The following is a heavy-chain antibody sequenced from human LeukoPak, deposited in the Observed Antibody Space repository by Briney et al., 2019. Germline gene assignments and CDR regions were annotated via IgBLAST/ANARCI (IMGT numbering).Heavy chain of an antibody. J-gene: IGHJ4*02. CDR1: GFTSSSYS. CDR3: AKDRARGEFDY. D-gene: IGHD3-16*01. Sequence: PGGSLRLSCAASGFTSSSYSKNWVRQAPGKGLEGVSSISSSSSYIYYADSVKGRFTISRDNSKNTLYLQMNSLRAEDTAVYYCAKDRARGEFDYWGQGTLVTVSS. V-gene: IGHV3-21*04. CDR2: ISSSSSYI.